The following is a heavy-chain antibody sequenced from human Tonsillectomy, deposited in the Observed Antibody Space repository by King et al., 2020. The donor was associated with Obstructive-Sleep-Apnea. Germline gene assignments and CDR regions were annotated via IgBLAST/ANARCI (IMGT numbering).Heavy chain of an antibody. J-gene: IGHJ4*02. Sequence: QLVQSGGGVVQPGRSLRLSCAASGFTFSSYAMHWVRQAPGKGVEWVAVISYDGSNKYYADSVKGRFTISRDNSKNTLYLQMNSLRAEDTAVYYCARDYYYGSGSYSYRMGGFDYWGQGTLVTVSS. CDR2: ISYDGSNK. CDR3: ARDYYYGSGSYSYRMGGFDY. D-gene: IGHD3-10*01. V-gene: IGHV3-30*04. CDR1: GFTFSSYA.